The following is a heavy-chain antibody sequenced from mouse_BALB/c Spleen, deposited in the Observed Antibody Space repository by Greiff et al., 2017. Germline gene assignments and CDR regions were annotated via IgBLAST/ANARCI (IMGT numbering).Heavy chain of an antibody. J-gene: IGHJ4*01. Sequence: EVQVVESGGGLVKPGGSLKLSCAASGFTFSSYAMSWVRQTPEKRLEWVASISSGGSTYYPDSVKGRFTISRDNARNILYLQMSSLRSEDTAMYYCARGGGLRRGWPMDYWGQGTSVTVSS. CDR2: ISSGGST. D-gene: IGHD2-4*01. CDR3: ARGGGLRRGWPMDY. CDR1: GFTFSSYA. V-gene: IGHV5-6-5*01.